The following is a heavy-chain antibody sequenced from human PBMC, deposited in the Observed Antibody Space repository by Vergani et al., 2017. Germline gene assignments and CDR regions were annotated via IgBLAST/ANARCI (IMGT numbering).Heavy chain of an antibody. CDR2: ISAYNGNT. V-gene: IGHV1-18*01. J-gene: IGHJ5*02. Sequence: QVQLVQSGAEVKKPGASVKVSCKASGYTFTSYGISWVRQAPGQGLEWMGWISAYNGNTNYAQKLQGRVTMTTDTSTSTAYMELRGLRSDDTAVYYCARADYDILTGYYGWFDPWGQGTLVTVSS. D-gene: IGHD3-9*01. CDR1: GYTFTSYG. CDR3: ARADYDILTGYYGWFDP.